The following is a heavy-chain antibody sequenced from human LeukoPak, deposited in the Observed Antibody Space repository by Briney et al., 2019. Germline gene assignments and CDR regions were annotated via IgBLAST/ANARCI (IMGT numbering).Heavy chain of an antibody. D-gene: IGHD6-19*01. CDR2: ISLSGLT. J-gene: IGHJ4*02. CDR3: AREGPPIAVAGTAVEEGAQGVIDY. V-gene: IGHV4-4*02. CDR1: GGSISNTNW. Sequence: PSGTLSLTCGVSGGSISNTNWWSWVRQPPGQGLEWIGEISLSGLTNYNPSLKSRVTISVDTSKNQFSLKLSSVTAADTAVYYCAREGPPIAVAGTAVEEGAQGVIDYWGQGTLVTVSS.